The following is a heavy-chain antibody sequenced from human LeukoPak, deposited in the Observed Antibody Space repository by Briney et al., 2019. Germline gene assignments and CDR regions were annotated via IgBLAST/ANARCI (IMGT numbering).Heavy chain of an antibody. CDR1: GFTFSSNW. V-gene: IGHV3-23*01. Sequence: GGSLRLSCSASGFTFSSNWMHWVRQAPGKGLEWVSAISGSGGSTYYADSVKGRFTISRDNSKNTLYLQMNSLRAEDTAVYYCARDYYGSGSYYRGGFWGQGTLVTVSS. CDR2: ISGSGGST. J-gene: IGHJ4*02. D-gene: IGHD3-10*01. CDR3: ARDYYGSGSYYRGGF.